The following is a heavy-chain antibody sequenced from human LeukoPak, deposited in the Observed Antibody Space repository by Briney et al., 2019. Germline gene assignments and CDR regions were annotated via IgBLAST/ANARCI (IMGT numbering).Heavy chain of an antibody. CDR3: ARDGSQGNYGSSFDY. Sequence: ASVKVSCKASGGTFSSYAISWVRQAPGQGLEWMGGIIPIFGTANYAQKFQGRVTITADESTRTAYMELSSLRSEDTAVYYCARDGSQGNYGSSFDYWGQGTLVTVSS. CDR2: IIPIFGTA. D-gene: IGHD1-7*01. J-gene: IGHJ4*02. CDR1: GGTFSSYA. V-gene: IGHV1-69*13.